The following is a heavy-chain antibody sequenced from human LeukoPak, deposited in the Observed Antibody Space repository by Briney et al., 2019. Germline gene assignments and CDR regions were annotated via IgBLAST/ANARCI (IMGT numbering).Heavy chain of an antibody. CDR1: GFTFSSYA. CDR2: ISGSGGST. CDR3: ARWFFKQKGLDY. J-gene: IGHJ4*02. D-gene: IGHD3-10*01. Sequence: GGSLRLSCAASGFTFSSYAMSWVRQAPGKGLEWVSAISGSGGSTYYADSVKGRVTISRDNSKNTVYLHMNSLRAEDTAVYYCARWFFKQKGLDYWGQGTLVTVSS. V-gene: IGHV3-23*01.